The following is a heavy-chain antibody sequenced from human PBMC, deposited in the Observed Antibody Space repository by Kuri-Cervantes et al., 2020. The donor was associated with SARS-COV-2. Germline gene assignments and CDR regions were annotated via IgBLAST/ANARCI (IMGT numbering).Heavy chain of an antibody. J-gene: IGHJ6*02. CDR2: TNHSGST. V-gene: IGHV4-34*01. Sequence: GSLRLSCAVYGGSFSGYYWSWIRQPPGKGLEWIGETNHSGSTNYNPSLKSRVTISVDTSKNQFSLKLSSVTAEDTAVYYCARDRLPTEVAAAFVYYYYGMDVWGQGTTVTVSS. CDR1: GGSFSGYY. D-gene: IGHD6-13*01. CDR3: ARDRLPTEVAAAFVYYYYGMDV.